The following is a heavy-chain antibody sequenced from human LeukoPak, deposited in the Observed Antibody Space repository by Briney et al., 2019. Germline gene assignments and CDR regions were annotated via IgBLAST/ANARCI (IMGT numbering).Heavy chain of an antibody. Sequence: GGSLRLSCAASGFTFSSYAMHWVRQAPGKGLEWVAVISYDGSNKYYADSVKGRFTISRDNSKNTLYLQMNSLRAEDTAVYYCVRGMISSSWYDDYYYGMDVWGQGTTVTVSS. CDR3: VRGMISSSWYDDYYYGMDV. CDR1: GFTFSSYA. CDR2: ISYDGSNK. V-gene: IGHV3-30-3*01. D-gene: IGHD6-13*01. J-gene: IGHJ6*02.